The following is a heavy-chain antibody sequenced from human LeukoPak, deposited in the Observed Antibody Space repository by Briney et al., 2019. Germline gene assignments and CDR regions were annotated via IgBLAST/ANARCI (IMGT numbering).Heavy chain of an antibody. CDR3: ARDTLIAAPKTGTVTRIGWFDT. CDR2: INSDGSST. CDR1: GFTFSSYW. V-gene: IGHV3-74*01. Sequence: QPGGSLRLSCAASGFTFSSYWMHWVRQAPGKGLVWVSRINSDGSSTSYADSVKGRFTISRDNSKNTLFLQMNSLRADDTAVYYCARDTLIAAPKTGTVTRIGWFDTWGQGTLVTVSS. J-gene: IGHJ5*02. D-gene: IGHD6-13*01.